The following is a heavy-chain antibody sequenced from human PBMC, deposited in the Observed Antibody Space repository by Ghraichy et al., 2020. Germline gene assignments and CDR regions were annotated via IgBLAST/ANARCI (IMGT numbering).Heavy chain of an antibody. CDR1: GFTFNSYW. J-gene: IGHJ3*02. Sequence: GSLRLSCSASGFTFNSYWMSWVRQAPGKGLEWVANIKPDGSEKFYVDSVKGRFTLSRDNAKNSLYLQMNSLRAEDTAVYYCARGDYFDSSGYWVDAFDIWGQGTMVTVSS. CDR3: ARGDYFDSSGYWVDAFDI. D-gene: IGHD3-22*01. CDR2: IKPDGSEK. V-gene: IGHV3-7*04.